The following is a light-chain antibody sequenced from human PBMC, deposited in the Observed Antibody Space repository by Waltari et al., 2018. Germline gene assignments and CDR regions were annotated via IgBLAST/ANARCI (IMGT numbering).Light chain of an antibody. J-gene: IGKJ5*01. Sequence: DIVMTQSSDSLAVSLGERATINCKSSQNILYSSNNKNYLAWFQQKPGQPPKLLIYSASTRESGVPERFSGSGSGTDFTLTINSLQAEDVAVYYCQQYYSAPITFGQGTRLEIK. CDR1: QNILYSSNNKNY. V-gene: IGKV4-1*01. CDR2: SAS. CDR3: QQYYSAPIT.